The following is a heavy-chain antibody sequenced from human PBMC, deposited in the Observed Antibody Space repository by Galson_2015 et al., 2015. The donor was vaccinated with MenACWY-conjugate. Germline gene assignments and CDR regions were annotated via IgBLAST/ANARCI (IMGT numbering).Heavy chain of an antibody. CDR2: ISGSGGSK. J-gene: IGHJ4*02. V-gene: IGHV3-23*01. D-gene: IGHD2-21*01. CDR1: GFTFSSYA. CDR3: AKTGSGFYCGGSSYSDY. Sequence: SLRLSCAASGFTFSSYAMSWVRQAPGKGLEWVSAISGSGGSKYYADSVKGRFTFSRDNSKNTLYLQMNSLRTEDTAVYYCAKTGSGFYCGGSSYSDYWGQGTLVTVSS.